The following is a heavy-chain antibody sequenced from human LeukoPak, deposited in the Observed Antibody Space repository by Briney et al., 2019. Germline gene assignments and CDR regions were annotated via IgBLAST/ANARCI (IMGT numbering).Heavy chain of an antibody. Sequence: GGALRLSCAASGFTFSSYSMNWVRQAPGKGLEGVSSISSSSSYIYYADSVKGRFTISRDNAKNSLYLQMDSLRAEDTAVYYCARDGGCYPVDWGQGTLVTVSS. J-gene: IGHJ4*02. D-gene: IGHD1-26*01. CDR3: ARDGGCYPVD. CDR2: ISSSSSYI. V-gene: IGHV3-21*01. CDR1: GFTFSSYS.